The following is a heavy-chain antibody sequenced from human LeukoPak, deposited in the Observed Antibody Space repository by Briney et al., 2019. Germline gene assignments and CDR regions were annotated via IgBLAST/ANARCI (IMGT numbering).Heavy chain of an antibody. Sequence: PGRSLRLSCAASGFTFSNYGMHWVRQAPGKGLEWVAIISYDGSNTYYADSVKGQFTISRDNSKNTLYLQMNSLRAEDTAVYYCARGPDSSGSYFDYWGQGTLVTVSS. CDR1: GFTFSNYG. V-gene: IGHV3-30*03. CDR3: ARGPDSSGSYFDY. D-gene: IGHD3-22*01. CDR2: ISYDGSNT. J-gene: IGHJ4*02.